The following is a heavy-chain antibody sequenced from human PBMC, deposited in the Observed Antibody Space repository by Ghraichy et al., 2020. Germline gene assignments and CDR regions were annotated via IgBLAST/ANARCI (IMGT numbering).Heavy chain of an antibody. D-gene: IGHD2-2*01. V-gene: IGHV3-30*04. CDR1: GFRFSSFA. J-gene: IGHJ4*02. CDR2: TSDDDNNK. Sequence: GGSLRLSCTDSGFRFSSFAMHWVRQAPGKGPEWVAVTSDDDNNKYYADAVKGRFTISRDNSKKTLYMQMNSLRIEDTAVYYCVTATRGRTPNSWWGQGTLVTVSS. CDR3: VTATRGRTPNSW.